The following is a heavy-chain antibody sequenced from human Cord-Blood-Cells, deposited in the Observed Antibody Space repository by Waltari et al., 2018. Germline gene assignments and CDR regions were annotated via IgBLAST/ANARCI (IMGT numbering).Heavy chain of an antibody. Sequence: EVQLLESGGGLVQPGGSLRPSCAASGFTFSSYAMSWVRQAPGKGLEWVSAISGSGGSTYYADSGKGRFTIARDNSKNTLYLQMNSLRAEDTAVYYCAKDTTDSSSCNDYWGQGTLVTVSS. D-gene: IGHD6-13*01. CDR2: ISGSGGST. V-gene: IGHV3-23*01. CDR1: GFTFSSYA. J-gene: IGHJ4*02. CDR3: AKDTTDSSSCNDY.